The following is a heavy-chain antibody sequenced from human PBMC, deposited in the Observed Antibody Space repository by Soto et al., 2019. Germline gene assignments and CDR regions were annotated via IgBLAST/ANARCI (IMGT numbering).Heavy chain of an antibody. CDR2: IFYTGSP. CDR3: AGEPKGGPAAGAIEI. V-gene: IGHV4-30-4*01. CDR1: GGSISSGDYY. Sequence: SETLSLTCTVSGGSISSGDYYWTWIRQPPGKGLEWVGFIFYTGSPYYNPSLKSRVAISVDTSKNQFSLNLTSVTAADTAVYFCAGEPKGGPAAGAIEIWGQGTMVTVSS. J-gene: IGHJ3*02. D-gene: IGHD6-25*01.